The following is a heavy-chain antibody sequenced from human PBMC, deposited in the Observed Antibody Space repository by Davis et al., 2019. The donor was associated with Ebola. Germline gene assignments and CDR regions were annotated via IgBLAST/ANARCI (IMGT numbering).Heavy chain of an antibody. V-gene: IGHV3-23*01. Sequence: GESLKISCAASGFTFNTIFMSFYRQAPGKGLEWVSALSDSGYELRYADSVRGRFTISRDNSKNTVYLQMNSLRADDTAIYYCATYVQRGPDDWGRGTCVTVSS. CDR3: ATYVQRGPDD. CDR1: GFTFNTIF. D-gene: IGHD1-1*01. CDR2: LSDSGYEL. J-gene: IGHJ4*02.